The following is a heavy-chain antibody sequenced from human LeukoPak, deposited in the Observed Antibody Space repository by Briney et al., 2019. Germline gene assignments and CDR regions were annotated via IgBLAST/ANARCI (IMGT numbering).Heavy chain of an antibody. Sequence: PGGSLRLSCAASGFTFSSYAMHWVRQAPGKGLEWVAVISYDGSNKYYADSVKGRFTISRDNSKNTLYPQMNSLRAEDTAVYYCARDPPSCSGGSCYSLFYFDYWGQGTLVTVSS. CDR1: GFTFSSYA. CDR3: ARDPPSCSGGSCYSLFYFDY. D-gene: IGHD2-15*01. J-gene: IGHJ4*02. V-gene: IGHV3-30-3*01. CDR2: ISYDGSNK.